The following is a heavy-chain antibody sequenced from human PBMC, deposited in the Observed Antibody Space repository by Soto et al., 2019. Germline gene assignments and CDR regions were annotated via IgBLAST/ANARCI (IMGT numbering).Heavy chain of an antibody. D-gene: IGHD6-13*01. J-gene: IGHJ5*02. V-gene: IGHV4-59*01. CDR3: ARVEGYLLNWFDP. Sequence: VQLQESGPGLVKPSETLSLTCIVSGGSITGSFWTWIRQPPGKGLEWIGYIYYSGSTHYSPSFKSRVTIPVDTSKNQFSLRLTSVTAADTAAYYCARVEGYLLNWFDPWGQGTLVTVSS. CDR2: IYYSGST. CDR1: GGSITGSF.